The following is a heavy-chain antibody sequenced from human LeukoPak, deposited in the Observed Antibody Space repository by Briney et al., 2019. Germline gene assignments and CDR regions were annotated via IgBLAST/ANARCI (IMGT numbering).Heavy chain of an antibody. D-gene: IGHD3-10*01. J-gene: IGHJ6*02. CDR2: IYYSGST. Sequence: SETLSLTCTVSGGSISSYYWSWIRQPPGKGLEWIGYIYYSGSTNYNPSLKSRVTISVDTSKNQFSLKLSSVTAADTAVHYCARALPYGSGSYYPVAYYYYGMDVWGQGTTVTVSS. CDR1: GGSISSYY. V-gene: IGHV4-59*08. CDR3: ARALPYGSGSYYPVAYYYYGMDV.